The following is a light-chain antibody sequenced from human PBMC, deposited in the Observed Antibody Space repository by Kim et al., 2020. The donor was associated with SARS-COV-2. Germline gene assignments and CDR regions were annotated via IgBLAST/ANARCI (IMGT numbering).Light chain of an antibody. J-gene: IGKJ4*01. CDR3: QHYDNLPPLT. V-gene: IGKV1-33*01. CDR1: QDISNY. CDR2: DAS. Sequence: SVGDRVTITCQASQDISNYLSWYQQKPGKAPKLLICDASNLETGVPSRFSGTGSGTDFTFTISSLQPEDIATYYCQHYDNLPPLTFGGGTKVEIK.